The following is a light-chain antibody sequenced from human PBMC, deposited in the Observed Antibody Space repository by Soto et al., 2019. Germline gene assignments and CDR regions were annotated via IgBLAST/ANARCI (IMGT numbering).Light chain of an antibody. V-gene: IGKV3-11*01. CDR2: DAS. CDR1: QSVSRY. J-gene: IGKJ4*01. Sequence: EIVLTQSPATLSLSPGERATLSCRASQSVSRYLACYQQKPGQAPRLLIYDASNRATRIPARFSGSGSGTDFTRTISRLEPEELAVKYCQQLRDCPSPFGGGTKVQIK. CDR3: QQLRDCPSP.